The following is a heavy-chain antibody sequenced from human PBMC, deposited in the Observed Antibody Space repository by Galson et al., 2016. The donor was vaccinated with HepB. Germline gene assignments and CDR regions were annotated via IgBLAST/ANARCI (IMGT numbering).Heavy chain of an antibody. J-gene: IGHJ6*02. CDR2: IIPVFGKV. CDR1: GGSFSSEA. V-gene: IGHV1-69*13. D-gene: IGHD2-15*01. CDR3: ATRSDIVVVVVGTPGYHYYALDV. Sequence: SVKVSCKASGGSFSSEAISWVRQAPGQGLEWMGGIIPVFGKVHYAQKFQGRVTITADESTSTAYMELSSLRPEDTAVYYCATRSDIVVVVVGTPGYHYYALDVWSQGTTVTVSS.